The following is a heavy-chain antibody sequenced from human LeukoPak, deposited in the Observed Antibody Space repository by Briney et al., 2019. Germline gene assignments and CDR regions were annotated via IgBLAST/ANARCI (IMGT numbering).Heavy chain of an antibody. J-gene: IGHJ6*03. CDR2: IKQDGSEK. CDR3: ARGIAVAGYYYYMDV. CDR1: GLTFSIHW. V-gene: IGHV3-7*01. D-gene: IGHD6-19*01. Sequence: GGSLRLSCAASGLTFSIHWMSWVRQAPGKGLERVANIKQDGSEKYYVDSVKGRFTISRDNAKNSLYLQMNSLRAEDTAVYYCARGIAVAGYYYYMDVWGKGTTVTVSS.